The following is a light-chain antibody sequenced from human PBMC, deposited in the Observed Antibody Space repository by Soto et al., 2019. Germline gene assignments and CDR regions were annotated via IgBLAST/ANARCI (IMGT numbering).Light chain of an antibody. J-gene: IGLJ1*01. Sequence: ALTQPASVSGSPGQSITISCTGTSSDVGGYNYVSWYQQHSGKAPKLMIHEVSNRPSGVSNRFSGSKSGNTASLTISGLQAEDEADYYCSSYTSSRAYVFGIGTKVTVL. V-gene: IGLV2-14*01. CDR3: SSYTSSRAYV. CDR1: SSDVGGYNY. CDR2: EVS.